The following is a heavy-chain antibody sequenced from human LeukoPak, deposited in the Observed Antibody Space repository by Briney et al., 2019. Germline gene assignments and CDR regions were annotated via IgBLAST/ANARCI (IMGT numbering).Heavy chain of an antibody. Sequence: SETLSLTCAVSGGSISSGGYSWSWIRQPPGKGLEWIGYIYHSGSTYYNPSLKSRVTISVDRSKNQFSLKLSSVTAADTAVYYCARATNGENDSSGFYPMKWFDPWGQGTLVTVSS. CDR1: GGSISSGGYS. CDR3: ARATNGENDSSGFYPMKWFDP. D-gene: IGHD3-22*01. CDR2: IYHSGST. J-gene: IGHJ5*02. V-gene: IGHV4-30-2*01.